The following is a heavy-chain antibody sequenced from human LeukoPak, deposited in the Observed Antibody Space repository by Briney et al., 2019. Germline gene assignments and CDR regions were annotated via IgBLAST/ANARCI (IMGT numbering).Heavy chain of an antibody. Sequence: AASVKVSCKASGGTFSSYAISWVRQAPGQGLEWMGRIIPILGIANYAQKFQGRVTITADKSTSTAYMELSSLRSEDTAVYYCARGPNSQGFDIWGQGTMVTVSS. V-gene: IGHV1-69*04. J-gene: IGHJ3*02. CDR1: GGTFSSYA. CDR2: IIPILGIA. CDR3: ARGPNSQGFDI. D-gene: IGHD4-23*01.